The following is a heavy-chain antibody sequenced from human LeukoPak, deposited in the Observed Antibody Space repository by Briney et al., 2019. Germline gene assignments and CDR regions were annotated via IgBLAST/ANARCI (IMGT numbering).Heavy chain of an antibody. D-gene: IGHD1-1*01. J-gene: IGHJ5*02. CDR2: LSGSGGST. V-gene: IGHV3-23*01. CDR3: AKDRTGTTGADWFEP. Sequence: EAGGSLRLSCAASGFTFSNYAMSWVRQAPGKGLEWVSLLSGSGGSTYYADSVKGRFTISRDNSKNTLYLQMKSLRAEDTAIYYCAKDRTGTTGADWFEPWGRGTLVTVSS. CDR1: GFTFSNYA.